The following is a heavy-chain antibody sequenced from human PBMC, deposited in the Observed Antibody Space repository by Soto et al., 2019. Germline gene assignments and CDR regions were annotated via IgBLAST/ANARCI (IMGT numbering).Heavy chain of an antibody. CDR2: ISYDGSNK. V-gene: IGHV3-30*18. Sequence: GGSLRLSCAASGFTFSSYGMHWVRQAPGKGLEWVAVISYDGSNKYYADSVKGRFTISRDNSKNTLYLQMNSLRAEDTAVYYCAKVFELSTTVTTFDYWGQGTLVTVSS. J-gene: IGHJ4*02. CDR1: GFTFSSYG. CDR3: AKVFELSTTVTTFDY. D-gene: IGHD4-17*01.